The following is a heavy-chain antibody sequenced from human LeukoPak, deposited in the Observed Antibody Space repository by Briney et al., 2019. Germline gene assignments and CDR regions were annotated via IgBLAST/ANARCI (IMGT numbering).Heavy chain of an antibody. CDR3: AKDRRYSSSTKYFQH. D-gene: IGHD6-13*01. V-gene: IGHV3-23*01. CDR1: GFTFSSYG. Sequence: GGSLRLSCAASGFTFSSYGMHWVRQAPGKGLEWVSAISGSGGSTYYADSVKGRFTISRDNSKNTLYLQMNSLRAEDTAVYYCAKDRRYSSSTKYFQHWGQGTLVTVSS. J-gene: IGHJ1*01. CDR2: ISGSGGST.